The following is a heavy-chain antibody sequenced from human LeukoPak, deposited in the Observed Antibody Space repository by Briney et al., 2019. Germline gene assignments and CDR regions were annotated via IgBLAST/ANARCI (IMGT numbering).Heavy chain of an antibody. CDR2: IYYSGST. Sequence: PGGSLRLSCAASGFTFSSYSMNWVRQAPGKGLEWIGSIYYSGSTYYNPSLKSRVTISVDTSKNQFSLKLSSVTAADTAVYYCARLDAARLDYWGQGTLVTVSS. D-gene: IGHD5-18*01. CDR1: GFTFSSYSMN. CDR3: ARLDAARLDY. J-gene: IGHJ4*02. V-gene: IGHV4-39*01.